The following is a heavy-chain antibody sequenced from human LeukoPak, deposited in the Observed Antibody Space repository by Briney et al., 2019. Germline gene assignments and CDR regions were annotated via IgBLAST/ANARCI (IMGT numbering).Heavy chain of an antibody. J-gene: IGHJ4*02. CDR1: GYSFISYG. Sequence: ASVKVSCKASGYSFISYGISWVRQAPGQGLEWMGRVSPYNGHTNYAPKLQGRITMTADTSTSIAYVELRSLRSDDTAVYFCARAVSRDDFWSGYYKGLYFDFWGQGTLVTVSS. D-gene: IGHD3-3*01. CDR2: VSPYNGHT. CDR3: ARAVSRDDFWSGYYKGLYFDF. V-gene: IGHV1-18*01.